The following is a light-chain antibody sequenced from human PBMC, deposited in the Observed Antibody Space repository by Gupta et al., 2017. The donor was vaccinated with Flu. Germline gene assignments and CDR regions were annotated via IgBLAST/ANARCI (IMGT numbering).Light chain of an antibody. Sequence: GQTSKSTRGGKNMGSNSVHLCQQKPGQAPVFVVYDESVRAAGVPERFSGSTSGTTAPLTITRDEAGEEADSYCQVWDSSRDHVVFGGGTKRTVL. V-gene: IGLV3-21*02. CDR2: DES. J-gene: IGLJ2*01. CDR3: QVWDSSRDHVV. CDR1: NMGSNS.